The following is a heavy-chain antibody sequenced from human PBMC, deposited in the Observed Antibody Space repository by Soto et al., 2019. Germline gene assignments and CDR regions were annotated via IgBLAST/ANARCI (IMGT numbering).Heavy chain of an antibody. Sequence: EVQLVESGGGLVQPGGSLRLSCAASGFTFSSYWMSWVRQAPGKGLEWVANIKQDGSEKYYVDSVKGRFTISRDNAKNSLYLQMNSLRAEDTAVYYCARDLGYDSSGYYRALIYYYYGMDVWGQGTTVTVSS. CDR1: GFTFSSYW. V-gene: IGHV3-7*01. CDR2: IKQDGSEK. CDR3: ARDLGYDSSGYYRALIYYYYGMDV. J-gene: IGHJ6*02. D-gene: IGHD3-22*01.